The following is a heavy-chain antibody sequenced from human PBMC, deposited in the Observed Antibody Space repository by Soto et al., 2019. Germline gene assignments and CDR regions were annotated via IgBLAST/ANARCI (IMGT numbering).Heavy chain of an antibody. Sequence: QVQLQQWGAGLLKPSETLSLTCAVYGGSFSGYYWSWIRQPPGKGLEWIGEINHSGSTNYNPSLRSRVTISVDTSTNQFSLKLSSATAADTAVYYCARKLSSGWYVDYWGQGTPVTVSS. V-gene: IGHV4-34*01. CDR1: GGSFSGYY. CDR3: ARKLSSGWYVDY. D-gene: IGHD6-25*01. CDR2: INHSGST. J-gene: IGHJ4*02.